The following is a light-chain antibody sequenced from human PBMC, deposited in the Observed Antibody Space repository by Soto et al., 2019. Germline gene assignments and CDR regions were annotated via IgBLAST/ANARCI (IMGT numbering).Light chain of an antibody. CDR2: GAS. J-gene: IGKJ4*01. CDR1: QSVSDD. Sequence: EITLTQSPGTLSLSPGERATLSCRASQSVSDDLAWYQQKAGQPPRVLIYGASNRATDIPARFSGSGSGTDFTLTISRLEPEDSAVYYCQQRSKLPRTFGGWTRVEIK. CDR3: QQRSKLPRT. V-gene: IGKV3-11*01.